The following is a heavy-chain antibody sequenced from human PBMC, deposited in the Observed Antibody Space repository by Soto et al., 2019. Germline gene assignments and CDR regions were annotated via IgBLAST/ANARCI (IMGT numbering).Heavy chain of an antibody. CDR3: ARYERVVVRGVISQQYYMDV. Sequence: SETLSLTCTVSGGSISSSSYYWGWIRQPPGKGLEWIGSIYYSGSTYYNPSLKSRVTISVDTSKNQFSLKLSSVTAADTAVYYCARYERVVVRGVISQQYYMDVWGKGTTVTVSS. CDR1: GGSISSSSYY. V-gene: IGHV4-39*01. CDR2: IYYSGST. D-gene: IGHD3-10*01. J-gene: IGHJ6*03.